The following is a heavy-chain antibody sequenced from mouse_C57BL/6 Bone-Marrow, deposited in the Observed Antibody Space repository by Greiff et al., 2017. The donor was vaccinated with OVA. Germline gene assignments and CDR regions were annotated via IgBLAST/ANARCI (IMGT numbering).Heavy chain of an antibody. CDR1: GFTFSSYG. D-gene: IGHD4-1*01. CDR3: ARRKENWDGAMDY. V-gene: IGHV5-6*01. CDR2: ISSGGSYT. J-gene: IGHJ4*01. Sequence: EVQLQQSGGDLVKPGGSLKLSCAASGFTFSSYGMSWVRQTPDKRLEWVATISSGGSYTYYPDSVKGRFTISRDNAKNTLYLQMSSLKSEDTAMYYCARRKENWDGAMDYWGQGTSVTVSS.